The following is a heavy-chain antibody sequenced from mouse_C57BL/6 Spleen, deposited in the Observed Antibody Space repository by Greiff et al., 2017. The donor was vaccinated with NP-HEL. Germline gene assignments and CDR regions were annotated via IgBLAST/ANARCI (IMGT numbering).Heavy chain of an antibody. CDR2: ISDGGSYT. CDR1: GFTFSSYA. D-gene: IGHD2-4*01. V-gene: IGHV5-4*03. Sequence: DVKLVESGGGLVKPGGSLKLSCAASGFTFSSYAMSWVRQTPEKRLEWVATISDGGSYTYYPDNVKGRFTISRDNAKYNLYLQMSHLKSEDTAMYYCARDYDGDYYAMDYWGQGTSVTVSS. J-gene: IGHJ4*01. CDR3: ARDYDGDYYAMDY.